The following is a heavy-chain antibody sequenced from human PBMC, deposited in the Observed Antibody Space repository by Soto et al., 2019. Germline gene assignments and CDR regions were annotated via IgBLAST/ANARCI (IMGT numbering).Heavy chain of an antibody. CDR1: GGSISSYY. Sequence: SETLSLTCTVSGGSISSYYWSWIRQPPGKGLEWIGYIYYSGSTNYNPSLKSRVTISVDTSKNQFSLKLSSVTAADTAVYYCARHSLNAEDGWDSRLRYFDWTCDYWGQGTLVTVSS. CDR2: IYYSGST. J-gene: IGHJ4*02. V-gene: IGHV4-59*08. CDR3: ARHSLNAEDGWDSRLRYFDWTCDY. D-gene: IGHD3-9*01.